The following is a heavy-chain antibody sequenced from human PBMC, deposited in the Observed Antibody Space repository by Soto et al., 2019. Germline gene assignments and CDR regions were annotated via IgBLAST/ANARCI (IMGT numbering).Heavy chain of an antibody. D-gene: IGHD3-9*01. Sequence: SETLSLTCAVYGGSFSAYYWSWIRQPPGKGLEWIGEINHSGSTNYNPSLKSRVTISVDTSKNQFSLKLSSVTAADTAVYYCARGPPYYDILTGYYLNDLKYYFDYWGQGTLVTVSS. CDR2: INHSGST. CDR3: ARGPPYYDILTGYYLNDLKYYFDY. CDR1: GGSFSAYY. V-gene: IGHV4-34*01. J-gene: IGHJ4*02.